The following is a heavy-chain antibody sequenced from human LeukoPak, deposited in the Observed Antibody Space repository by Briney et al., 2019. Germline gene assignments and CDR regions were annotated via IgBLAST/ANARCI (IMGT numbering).Heavy chain of an antibody. J-gene: IGHJ4*02. CDR2: FDPEDGET. Sequence: AASVKVSCKVSGYTLTELSMHWVRQAPGKGLEWMGGFDPEDGETIYAQKFQGRVTMTEDTSTDTAYMELGSLRSEDTAVYYCATGFVGSSPAFDYWGQGTLVTVSS. V-gene: IGHV1-24*01. CDR3: ATGFVGSSPAFDY. D-gene: IGHD6-6*01. CDR1: GYTLTELS.